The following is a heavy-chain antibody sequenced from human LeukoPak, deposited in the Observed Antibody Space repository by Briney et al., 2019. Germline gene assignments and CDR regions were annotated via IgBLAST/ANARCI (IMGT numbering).Heavy chain of an antibody. CDR3: ARGVDYYDSSYYLDY. D-gene: IGHD3-22*01. Sequence: SETLSLTCTVSGGSISSSSYYWGWIRQPPGKGLEWIGSIYYSGSTYYNPSLKSRVTISIDTSKNQFSLKLTSVTATDTAVYYCARGVDYYDSSYYLDYWGQGTLVTVSS. CDR2: IYYSGST. J-gene: IGHJ4*02. V-gene: IGHV4-39*07. CDR1: GGSISSSSYY.